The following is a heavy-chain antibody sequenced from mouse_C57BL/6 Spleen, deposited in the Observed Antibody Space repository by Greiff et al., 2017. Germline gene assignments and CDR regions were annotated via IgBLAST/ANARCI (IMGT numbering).Heavy chain of an antibody. D-gene: IGHD2-4*01. CDR2: IYPGDGDT. V-gene: IGHV1-82*01. CDR3: ARKNDYDEGFAY. Sequence: QVQLQQSGPELVKPGASVKISCKASGYAFSSSWMNWVKQRPGKGLEWIGRIYPGDGDTNYNGQFKGKATLTADKSSSTAYMQLSSLTSEDSAVYFCARKNDYDEGFAYWGQGTTLTVSS. J-gene: IGHJ2*01. CDR1: GYAFSSSW.